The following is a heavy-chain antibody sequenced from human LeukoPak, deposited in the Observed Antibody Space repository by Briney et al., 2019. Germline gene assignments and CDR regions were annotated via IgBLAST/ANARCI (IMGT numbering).Heavy chain of an antibody. CDR1: GGSISSSSYY. J-gene: IGHJ4*02. CDR3: AREAAAGDY. Sequence: PSETLSLTCTVSGGSISSSSYYWGWIRQPPGKNLEWIGNVYYDGRTSYNPSLKTRVTISVDTSRNHFSLKLTSVTAADTAVYYCAREAAAGDYWGQGTLVTVSS. CDR2: VYYDGRT. V-gene: IGHV4-39*02. D-gene: IGHD6-13*01.